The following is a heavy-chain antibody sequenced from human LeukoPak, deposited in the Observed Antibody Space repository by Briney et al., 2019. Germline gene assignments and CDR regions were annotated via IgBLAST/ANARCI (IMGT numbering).Heavy chain of an antibody. V-gene: IGHV1-46*01. CDR3: ARAQGSYYHYYMDV. J-gene: IGHJ6*03. D-gene: IGHD1-26*01. Sequence: ASVKVSCKASGYTFTSYHLHWVRQAPGQGLEWMGIINPSGGSPNYAQKFQGRVTMTRDMSTSTVNMELSSLRSEDTAVYYCARAQGSYYHYYMDVWGKGTTVSVSS. CDR2: INPSGGSP. CDR1: GYTFTSYH.